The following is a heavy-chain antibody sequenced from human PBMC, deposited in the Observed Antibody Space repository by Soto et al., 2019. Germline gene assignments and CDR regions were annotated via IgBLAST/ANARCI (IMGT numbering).Heavy chain of an antibody. D-gene: IGHD3-10*01. Sequence: GGSLRLSCAASGFTFSSYGMHWVRQAPGKGLEWVAVISYDGSNKYYADSVKGRFTISRDNSKNTLYLQMNSLRAEDTAVYYCAKAQWNSGFGENGYYYMDVWGKGTTVTVSS. V-gene: IGHV3-30*18. CDR3: AKAQWNSGFGENGYYYMDV. J-gene: IGHJ6*03. CDR1: GFTFSSYG. CDR2: ISYDGSNK.